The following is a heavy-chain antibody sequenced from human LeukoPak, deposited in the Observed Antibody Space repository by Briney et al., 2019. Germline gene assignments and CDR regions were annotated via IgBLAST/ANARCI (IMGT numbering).Heavy chain of an antibody. CDR2: SYYSGST. V-gene: IGHV4-61*08. CDR1: GVSVSVRDYY. CDR3: ARDLYGSGNFLPESP. J-gene: IGHJ5*02. D-gene: IGHD3-10*01. Sequence: PSETLSLTCTVSGVSVSVRDYYWSCIPQPPGKGLDWIVYSYYSGSTMYNPSLSSRVTISVDTSKNQFSLRLSSVTAADTAVYYCARDLYGSGNFLPESPWGQGTLVTVSS.